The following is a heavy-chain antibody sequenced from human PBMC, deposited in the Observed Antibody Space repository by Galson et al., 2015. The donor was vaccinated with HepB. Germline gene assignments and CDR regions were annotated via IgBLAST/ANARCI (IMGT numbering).Heavy chain of an antibody. D-gene: IGHD5/OR15-5a*01. CDR1: GFTFSDYI. CDR3: ARGPGLEFDY. Sequence: SLRLSCAASGFTFSDYIMNWVRQAPGKELEWVSSISSSSTYIYYADSVKGRFTISRDNAKNSLYLQMNSLRAEDTAMYYCARGPGLEFDYWGQGTLVTVSS. J-gene: IGHJ4*02. V-gene: IGHV3-21*06. CDR2: ISSSSTYI.